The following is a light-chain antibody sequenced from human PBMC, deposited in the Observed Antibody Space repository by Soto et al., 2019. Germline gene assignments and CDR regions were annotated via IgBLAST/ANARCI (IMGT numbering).Light chain of an antibody. J-gene: IGKJ3*01. CDR1: QSIGNNY. CDR3: QQYGTSPFT. CDR2: GAS. Sequence: EIVLTQSPGTLSLSPGERATLSCRASQSIGNNYLAWYQQKPGQVPSLLIYGASSRATGIPDRFSGSGSGTDFTLTISRLEPEDFAVYYCQQYGTSPFTFGPGTKVHI. V-gene: IGKV3-20*01.